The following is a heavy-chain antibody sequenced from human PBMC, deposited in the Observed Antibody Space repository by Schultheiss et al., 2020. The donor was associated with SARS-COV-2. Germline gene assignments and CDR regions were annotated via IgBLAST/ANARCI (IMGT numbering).Heavy chain of an antibody. J-gene: IGHJ4*02. D-gene: IGHD3-22*01. V-gene: IGHV1-3*01. CDR1: GYTFTSYG. Sequence: ASVKVSCKASGYTFTSYGISWVRQAPGQRLEWMGWINAGNGNTKYSQKFQGRVTITRDTSASTAYMELSSLRSEDTAVYYCEALGRYYDSSGYYDDYWGQGTLVTVSS. CDR3: EALGRYYDSSGYYDDY. CDR2: INAGNGNT.